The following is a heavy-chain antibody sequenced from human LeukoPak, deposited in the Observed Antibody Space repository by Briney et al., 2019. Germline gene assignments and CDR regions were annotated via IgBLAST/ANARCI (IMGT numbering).Heavy chain of an antibody. V-gene: IGHV1-2*02. CDR2: INPNSGGT. D-gene: IGHD3-3*01. CDR3: ARGLEWLLYYFDY. CDR1: GYTFTGCY. Sequence: ASVKVSCKASGYTFTGCYMHWVRQAPGQGLEWMGWINPNSGGTNYAQKFQGRVTMTRDTSISTAYMELSRLRSDDTAVYYCARGLEWLLYYFDYWGQGTLVTVSS. J-gene: IGHJ4*02.